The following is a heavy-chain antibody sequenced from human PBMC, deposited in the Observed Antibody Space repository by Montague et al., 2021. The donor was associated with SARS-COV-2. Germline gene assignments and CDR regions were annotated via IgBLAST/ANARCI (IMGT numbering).Heavy chain of an antibody. J-gene: IGHJ4*02. CDR3: ARVFPRWLQFDPYFDY. CDR1: GGSISSYY. CDR2: IYYSGST. D-gene: IGHD5-24*01. Sequence: SETLSLTCTVSGGSISSYYWSWIRQPPGKGLVWIGYIYYSGSTNYNPSLKSRVTISVDTSKNQFSLKLSSVTAADTAVYYCARVFPRWLQFDPYFDYWGQRTLVTVSS. V-gene: IGHV4-59*01.